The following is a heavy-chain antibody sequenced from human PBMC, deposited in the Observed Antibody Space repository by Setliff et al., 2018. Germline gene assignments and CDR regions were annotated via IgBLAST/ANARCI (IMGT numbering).Heavy chain of an antibody. CDR3: ARGITMVRGVIIHNWFDP. D-gene: IGHD3-10*01. Sequence: PSETLSLTCTVSGGSISNYYWSWIRQPPGKGLEWIGYIYYSGSTYYNPSLKSRVTISVDTSKTQFSLKLSSVTAADTAVYYCARGITMVRGVIIHNWFDPWGQGTLVTVSS. CDR2: IYYSGST. V-gene: IGHV4-30-4*08. CDR1: GGSISNYY. J-gene: IGHJ5*02.